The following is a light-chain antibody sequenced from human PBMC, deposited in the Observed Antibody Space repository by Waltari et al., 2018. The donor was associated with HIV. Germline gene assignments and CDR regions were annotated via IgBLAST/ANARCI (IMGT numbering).Light chain of an antibody. V-gene: IGKV1-5*03. J-gene: IGKJ2*01. CDR1: QSISTW. Sequence: DIQMTQSPSTLSASVGDSVTITCRASQSISTWLAWYQQKPGKAPKLLIYKASSLESGVPSRFSGSGSGTEFTLTITSLQPDDFATYYCQHYTSYPFGQGTKVEIK. CDR3: QHYTSYP. CDR2: KAS.